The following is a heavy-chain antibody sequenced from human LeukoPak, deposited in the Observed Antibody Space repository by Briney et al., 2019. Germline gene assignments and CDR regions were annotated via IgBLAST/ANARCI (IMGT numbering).Heavy chain of an antibody. J-gene: IGHJ6*02. Sequence: GGSLRLSCAASGFTFSSYWMSWVRQAPGKGLEWVANIKQDGSEKYYVDSVKGRFTISRDNAKNSLYMQMNSLRAEDTAVYYCARGFQASAIVVVPAAWNGMDVWGQGTTVTVSS. V-gene: IGHV3-7*05. CDR1: GFTFSSYW. CDR3: ARGFQASAIVVVPAAWNGMDV. CDR2: IKQDGSEK. D-gene: IGHD2-2*01.